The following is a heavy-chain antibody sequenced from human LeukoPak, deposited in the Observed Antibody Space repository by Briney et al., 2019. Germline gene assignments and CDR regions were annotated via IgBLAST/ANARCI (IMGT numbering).Heavy chain of an antibody. D-gene: IGHD6-6*01. J-gene: IGHJ6*03. V-gene: IGHV3-74*01. CDR1: GFTFSSYW. CDR3: ARGGSSSRMDV. CDR2: INNDGSST. Sequence: PGGSLRLSCAASGFTFSSYWMHWVRQAPGKGLVWVSRINNDGSSTSYADSVKGRFTISRDNAKNTLYLQMNSLRAEDTAVYYCARGGSSSRMDVWGKGTTVTVSS.